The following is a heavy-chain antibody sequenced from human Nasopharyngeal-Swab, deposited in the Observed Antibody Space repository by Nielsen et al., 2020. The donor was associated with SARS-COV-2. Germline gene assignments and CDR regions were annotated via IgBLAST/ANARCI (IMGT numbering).Heavy chain of an antibody. J-gene: IGHJ4*02. V-gene: IGHV4-34*01. Sequence: SQTLSLTCAAYGGSFNNYYWSWIRQPPGKGLEWIGEINLSGRTNYNPSLKSRVTISVDTSKNQFSLNLNSVTAADTAVYFCARGGVPSAMAYYFDYWGQGTLVTVSS. CDR3: ARGGVPSAMAYYFDY. CDR2: INLSGRT. D-gene: IGHD2-2*01. CDR1: GGSFNNYY.